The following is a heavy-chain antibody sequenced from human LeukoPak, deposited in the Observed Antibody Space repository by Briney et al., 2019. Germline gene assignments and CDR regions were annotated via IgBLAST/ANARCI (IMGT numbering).Heavy chain of an antibody. CDR3: ASPGYCSSTSCFTFDY. V-gene: IGHV4-34*01. Sequence: PSETLSLTCAVYGGSFSGYYWSWIRQPPGKGLEWIGEINHSGSTNYNPSLKSRVTISVDTSKNQFSLKLSSVTAADTAVYYCASPGYCSSTSCFTFDYWGQGTLVTISS. CDR2: INHSGST. J-gene: IGHJ4*02. CDR1: GGSFSGYY. D-gene: IGHD2-2*03.